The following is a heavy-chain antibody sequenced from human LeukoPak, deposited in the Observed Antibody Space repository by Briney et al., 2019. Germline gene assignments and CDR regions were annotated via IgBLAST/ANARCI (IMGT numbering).Heavy chain of an antibody. J-gene: IGHJ4*02. D-gene: IGHD2-8*02. CDR1: GYTFTGYY. CDR2: INPNSGGT. Sequence: ASVKVSCKASGYTFTGYYMHWVRQAPGQGLERMGWINPNSGGTNYAQKFQGRVTMTRDTSISTAYMELSRLRSDDTAVYYCARSEDFCTGGVCYFHWGQGTLVTVSS. V-gene: IGHV1-2*02. CDR3: ARSEDFCTGGVCYFH.